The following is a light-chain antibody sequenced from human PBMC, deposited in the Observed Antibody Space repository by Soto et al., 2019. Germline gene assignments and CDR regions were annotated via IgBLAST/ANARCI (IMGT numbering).Light chain of an antibody. Sequence: DIQMTQSPSTLSASVGDGVTITCRASQSIRMWLAWYQQKPGKAPKLLIYDAASLESGVPSRFSVSGSGTEFTLAIRSLQPDDFATYFCQHYSTYPYTFGQGTKMEI. J-gene: IGKJ2*01. CDR3: QHYSTYPYT. CDR2: DAA. CDR1: QSIRMW. V-gene: IGKV1-5*01.